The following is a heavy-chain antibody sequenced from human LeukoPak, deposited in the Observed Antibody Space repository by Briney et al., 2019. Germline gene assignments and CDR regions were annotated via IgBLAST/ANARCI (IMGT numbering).Heavy chain of an antibody. Sequence: GGSLRLSCAASGFTFSSYWMHWVRQAPGKGLVWVSRINSDGSSTSYADSVKGRFTISRDNAKNTLYPQMNSLRAEDTAVYYGARGPKYSRGWFFFDYWGQGTLVTVPS. D-gene: IGHD6-19*01. CDR3: ARGPKYSRGWFFFDY. CDR2: INSDGSST. J-gene: IGHJ4*02. V-gene: IGHV3-74*01. CDR1: GFTFSSYW.